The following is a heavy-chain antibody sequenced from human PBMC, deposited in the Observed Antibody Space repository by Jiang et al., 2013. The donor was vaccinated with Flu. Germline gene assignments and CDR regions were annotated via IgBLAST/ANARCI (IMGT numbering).Heavy chain of an antibody. CDR1: GFSLSNARMG. J-gene: IGHJ3*02. CDR2: IVSNDEK. CDR3: ARSNSGTYYLDGFDI. V-gene: IGHV2-26*01. Sequence: KPTQTLTLTCTVSGFSLSNARMGVSWIRQPPGKALEWLAHIVSNDEKSYSTSLKSRLTISKDTSKSQVVLTMTNMDPVDTATYYCARSNSGTYYLDGFDIWGQGTMVIVSS. D-gene: IGHD1-26*01.